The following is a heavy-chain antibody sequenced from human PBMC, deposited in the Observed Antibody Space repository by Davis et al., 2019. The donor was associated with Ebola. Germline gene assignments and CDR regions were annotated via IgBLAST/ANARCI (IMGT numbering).Heavy chain of an antibody. V-gene: IGHV1-69*13. CDR2: IIPIFGTA. CDR3: ARDRVYLAVAGPDSSYWYFDL. Sequence: SVKVSCKASGYTFTGYYMHWVRQAPGQGLEWMGGIIPIFGTANYAQKFQGRVTITADESTSTAYMELSSLRSEDTAVYYCARDRVYLAVAGPDSSYWYFDLWGRGTLVTVSS. J-gene: IGHJ2*01. CDR1: GYTFTGYY. D-gene: IGHD6-19*01.